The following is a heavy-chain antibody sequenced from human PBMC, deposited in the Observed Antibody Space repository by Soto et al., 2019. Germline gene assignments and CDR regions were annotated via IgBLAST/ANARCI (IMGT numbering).Heavy chain of an antibody. CDR2: IWYDGSNK. D-gene: IGHD3-22*01. J-gene: IGHJ4*02. V-gene: IGHV3-33*01. CDR1: GFTFSSYG. CDR3: AREPVTYYYDSSGYSYFDY. Sequence: QVQLVESGGGVVQPGRSLRLSCAASGFTFSSYGMHWVRQAPGKGLAWVAVIWYDGSNKYYADSVKGRFTISRDNSKNTLYLQLNSLRAEDTAVYYCAREPVTYYYDSSGYSYFDYWGQGTLVTVSS.